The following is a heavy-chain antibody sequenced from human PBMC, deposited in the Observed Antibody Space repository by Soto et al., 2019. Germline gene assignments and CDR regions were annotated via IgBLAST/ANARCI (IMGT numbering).Heavy chain of an antibody. J-gene: IGHJ6*02. CDR2: ILPIFGTT. Sequence: QVQLVQSGAEVKKPGSSVKVSCKASGLIFSSYAISWVRQAPGQGLEWVGGILPIFGTTNYAQRFKGPVTNTADTSTNTTDPDPRRPESEDTAGHFCVRGANFRISTGKGYYFPGMDVWGQGTTVTVSS. V-gene: IGHV1-69*06. CDR1: GLIFSSYA. D-gene: IGHD3-9*01. CDR3: VRGANFRISTGKGYYFPGMDV.